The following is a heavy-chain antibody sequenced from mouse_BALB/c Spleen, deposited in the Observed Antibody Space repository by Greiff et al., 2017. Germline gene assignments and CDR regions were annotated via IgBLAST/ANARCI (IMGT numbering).Heavy chain of an antibody. J-gene: IGHJ4*01. D-gene: IGHD2-4*01. V-gene: IGHV1-5*01. CDR3: TRGDYDEYYYAMDY. Sequence: EVQLQQSGTVLARPGASVKMSCKASGYTFTSYWMHWVKQRPGQGLEWIGAIYPGNSDTSYNQKFKGKAKLTAVTSTSTAYMELSSLTNEDSAVYYCTRGDYDEYYYAMDYWGQGTSVTVSS. CDR1: GYTFTSYW. CDR2: IYPGNSDT.